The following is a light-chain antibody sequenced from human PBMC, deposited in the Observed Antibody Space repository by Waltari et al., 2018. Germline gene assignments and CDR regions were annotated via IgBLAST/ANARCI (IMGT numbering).Light chain of an antibody. CDR2: YDA. Sequence: SVLTQPPSVSEAPRQRITISCSGSSSNIGNNAVNWYQQLPGKAPKLLIYYDALPSSGVSDRFSGSTSGTAASLAISGLQSEDEADYYCAAWDDSLNAWVFGGGTKLTVL. J-gene: IGLJ3*02. CDR1: SSNIGNNA. V-gene: IGLV1-36*01. CDR3: AAWDDSLNAWV.